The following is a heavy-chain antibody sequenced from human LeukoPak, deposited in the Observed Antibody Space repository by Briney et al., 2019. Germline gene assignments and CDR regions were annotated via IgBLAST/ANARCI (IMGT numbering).Heavy chain of an antibody. V-gene: IGHV4-34*01. CDR2: INHSGST. CDR3: ARGEEQWLEWYFDL. D-gene: IGHD6-19*01. CDR1: GGSFSGYY. Sequence: SETLSLTCAVYGGSFSGYYWSWIRQPLGKGLEWVGEINHSGSTNYNPSLKSRVTISVDTSKNQFSLKLSSVTAADTAVYHCARGEEQWLEWYFDLWGRGTLVTVSS. J-gene: IGHJ2*01.